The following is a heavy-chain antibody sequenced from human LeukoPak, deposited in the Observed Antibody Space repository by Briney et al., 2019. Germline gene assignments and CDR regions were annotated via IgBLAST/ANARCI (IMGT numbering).Heavy chain of an antibody. Sequence: GGSLRLSCAASGFTFSSYEMNWVRQAPGKGLEWVSYISSSGSTIYYADSVKGRFTISRDNAKNSLYLQMNSLRAEDTAVYYCARVAINDYGDYFDYWGQGTLVTVSS. CDR2: ISSSGSTI. V-gene: IGHV3-48*03. CDR3: ARVAINDYGDYFDY. CDR1: GFTFSSYE. J-gene: IGHJ4*02. D-gene: IGHD4-17*01.